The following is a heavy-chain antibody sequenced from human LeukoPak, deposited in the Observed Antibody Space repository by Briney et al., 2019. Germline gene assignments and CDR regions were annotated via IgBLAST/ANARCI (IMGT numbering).Heavy chain of an antibody. CDR3: ARGGGDS. J-gene: IGHJ4*02. V-gene: IGHV3-7*01. D-gene: IGHD3-3*01. Sequence: GGSLRLSCAASGFTFSTSWMSWVRQAPGKGLEWVAMITQEESERYYVDSVKGRFIISRDNVKSSLYLRMNCLRAEDTAVYYCARGGGDSWGQGTLVTVSS. CDR2: ITQEESER. CDR1: GFTFSTSW.